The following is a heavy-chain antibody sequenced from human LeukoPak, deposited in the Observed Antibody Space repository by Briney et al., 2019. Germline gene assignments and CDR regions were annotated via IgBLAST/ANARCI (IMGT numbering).Heavy chain of an antibody. D-gene: IGHD3-9*01. CDR3: ARVKYYDILTGSRVLFGMDV. J-gene: IGHJ6*04. CDR1: GFTLSNYS. CDR2: ISSTSSYI. V-gene: IGHV3-21*01. Sequence: GRSLRLSCAASGFTLSNYSMNCVSQAPGKGLEWVAFISSTSSYIFYADSMKGRFTISRDKAKNSLYLQMNSLRAEDTAVYYCARVKYYDILTGSRVLFGMDVWGKGTTVTVSS.